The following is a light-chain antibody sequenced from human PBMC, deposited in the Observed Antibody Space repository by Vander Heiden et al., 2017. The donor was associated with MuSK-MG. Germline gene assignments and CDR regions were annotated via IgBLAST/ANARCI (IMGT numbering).Light chain of an antibody. V-gene: IGKV3-11*01. CDR2: DAS. CDR1: QSVSSY. Sequence: EIVLTHSPATLSLSPGERATLSCRASQSVSSYLAWYQQKPGQAPRLLIYDASNRATGIPARFSGSGSGTDFTLTISSREPEDFAVYYCQQRSNWPSYTFGQGTKLEIK. J-gene: IGKJ2*01. CDR3: QQRSNWPSYT.